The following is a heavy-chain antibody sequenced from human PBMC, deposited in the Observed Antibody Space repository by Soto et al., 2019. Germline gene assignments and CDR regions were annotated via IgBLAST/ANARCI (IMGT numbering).Heavy chain of an antibody. Sequence: ASVKVSCKASGYTFTGYYMHWVRQAPGQGLEWMGWINPNSGGTNHAQKFQGWVTMTRDTSISTAYMELSRLRSDDTAVYYCARSAYYGSGSYYDYYYYMDVWGKGTTVTVSS. CDR1: GYTFTGYY. D-gene: IGHD3-10*01. V-gene: IGHV1-2*04. CDR3: ARSAYYGSGSYYDYYYYMDV. CDR2: INPNSGGT. J-gene: IGHJ6*03.